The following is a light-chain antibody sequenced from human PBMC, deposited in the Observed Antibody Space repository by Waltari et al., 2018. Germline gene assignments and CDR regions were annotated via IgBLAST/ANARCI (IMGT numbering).Light chain of an antibody. J-gene: IGKJ2*03. CDR2: KVS. CDR1: QSFVHSDGNTY. CDR3: GQGSRVPYS. V-gene: IGKV2-30*02. Sequence: DVVMTQSPLSLSITPGQPASISCRSSQSFVHSDGNTYLSWYQQKPGQPPRLLIYKVSNRYSGVPDRFSGSGAGTDFTLHISRVEAEDVGVYYCGQGSRVPYSFGQGTKVEIK.